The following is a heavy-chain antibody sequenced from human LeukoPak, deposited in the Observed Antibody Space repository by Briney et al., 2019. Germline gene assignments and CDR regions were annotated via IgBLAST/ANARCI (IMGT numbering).Heavy chain of an antibody. CDR3: ARDLPSIARLYYFDY. CDR2: IYHSGST. Sequence: PSETLSLTCTVSNYSISSGYYWGWIRQPPGKGLEWIGSIYHSGSTYYNPSLKSRVTISVDTSKNQFSLKLSSVTAADTAVYYCARDLPSIARLYYFDYWGQGTLATVSS. D-gene: IGHD6-6*01. J-gene: IGHJ4*02. V-gene: IGHV4-38-2*02. CDR1: NYSISSGYY.